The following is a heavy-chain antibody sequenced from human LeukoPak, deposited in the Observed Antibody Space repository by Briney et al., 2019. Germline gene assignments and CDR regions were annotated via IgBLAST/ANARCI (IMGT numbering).Heavy chain of an antibody. D-gene: IGHD6-19*01. J-gene: IGHJ4*02. CDR1: GGTFSSYA. V-gene: IGHV1-69*13. Sequence: SVRLSCKASGGTFSSYAISWVRQAPGQGLEWMGGIIPISGTANYPQKFDGRVTITADESTSTSYMELSSLRSEDTAVYYCARGAAVAGYFDYWGQGTLV. CDR2: IIPISGTA. CDR3: ARGAAVAGYFDY.